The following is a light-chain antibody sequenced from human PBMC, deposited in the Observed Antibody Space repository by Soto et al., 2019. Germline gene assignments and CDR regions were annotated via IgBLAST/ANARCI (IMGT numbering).Light chain of an antibody. J-gene: IGKJ5*01. CDR3: QQSYSIFPIT. CDR1: QSISNN. V-gene: IGKV1-39*01. CDR2: AAS. Sequence: DIQMTQSPSSLSASVGDRVTITCRASQSISNNLNWYQQKPGKAPNLLIYAASILQSGVPSRFSGSGSGTDFTLTISSLQPEDFATYYCQQSYSIFPITFGPGTRLEIK.